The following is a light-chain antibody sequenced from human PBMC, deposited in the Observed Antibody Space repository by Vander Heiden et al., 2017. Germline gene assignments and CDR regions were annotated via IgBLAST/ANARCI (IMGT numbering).Light chain of an antibody. J-gene: IGLJ1*01. CDR2: DDI. CDR3: QVWDNGSDYYV. V-gene: IGLV3-21*02. Sequence: SYVLPQPPSVSVAPGQTARITGGGYNIGSKSLHWYQQKPGQAPVLVVYDDIARPSGIPERFSGSNSGNTATLTVSRVEAGDEADYYCQVWDNGSDYYVFGTGTKVTVL. CDR1: NIGSKS.